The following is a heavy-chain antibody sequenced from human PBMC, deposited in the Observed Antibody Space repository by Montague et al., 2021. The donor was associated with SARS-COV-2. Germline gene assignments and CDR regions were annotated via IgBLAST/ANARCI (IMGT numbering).Heavy chain of an antibody. CDR2: IDPSNSYT. V-gene: IGHV5-10-1*01. J-gene: IGHJ4*02. Sequence: QSGAEVKKPGESLRISCKGSGYSFTSYWISWVRQMPGKDLEWMGRIDPSNSYTNYSPSFQGHVTISADKSISTAYLQWSSLKASDTAMYYCARRSYSSSWYDXWGQGTLVTVSS. D-gene: IGHD6-13*01. CDR3: ARRSYSSSWYDX. CDR1: GYSFTSYW.